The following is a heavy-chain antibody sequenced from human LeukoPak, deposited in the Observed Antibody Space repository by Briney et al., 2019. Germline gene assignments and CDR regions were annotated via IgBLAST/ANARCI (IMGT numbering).Heavy chain of an antibody. CDR1: GFTFSSYS. CDR2: ISSSSSYI. D-gene: IGHD4-17*01. CDR3: AGHYGDYANWFDP. J-gene: IGHJ5*02. Sequence: PGGSLRLSCAASGFTFSSYSMNWVRQAPGKGLEWVSSISSSSSYIYYADSVKGRFTISRDNAKNSLYLQMNSLSAEDTAVYYCAGHYGDYANWFDPWGQGTLVTVSS. V-gene: IGHV3-21*01.